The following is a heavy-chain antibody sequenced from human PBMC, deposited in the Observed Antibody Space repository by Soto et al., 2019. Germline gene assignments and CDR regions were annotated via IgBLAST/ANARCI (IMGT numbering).Heavy chain of an antibody. Sequence: SETLSLTCAVSGGSISSGGYSWSWIRHPPGKGLEWIGYIYHSGSTYYNPSLKSRVTISVDRSKNQFSLKLSSVTAADTAVYYCARVRSDYYGSGSYFLYYYFDYWGQGTLVTVYS. V-gene: IGHV4-30-2*01. CDR1: GGSISSGGYS. CDR3: ARVRSDYYGSGSYFLYYYFDY. D-gene: IGHD3-10*01. J-gene: IGHJ4*02. CDR2: IYHSGST.